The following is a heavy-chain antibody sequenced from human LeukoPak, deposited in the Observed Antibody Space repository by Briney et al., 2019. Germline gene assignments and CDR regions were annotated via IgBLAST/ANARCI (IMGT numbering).Heavy chain of an antibody. Sequence: SGGSLRLSCAASGFTFSSYAMSWVRQASGKGLEWLSDISGNGAGPHYADSVKGRFTISRDNSKNTLNLQMNSLRAEDTAVYYCAKPQYYYDSRRYSAGDHWGQGTLVTVSS. CDR3: AKPQYYYDSRRYSAGDH. D-gene: IGHD3-22*01. CDR2: ISGNGAGP. V-gene: IGHV3-23*01. J-gene: IGHJ4*02. CDR1: GFTFSSYA.